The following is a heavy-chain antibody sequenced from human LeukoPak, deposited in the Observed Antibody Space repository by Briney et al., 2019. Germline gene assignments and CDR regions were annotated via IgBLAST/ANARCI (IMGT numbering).Heavy chain of an antibody. V-gene: IGHV4-39*07. J-gene: IGHJ1*01. D-gene: IGHD6-13*01. Sequence: SETLSLTCTVSGGSISSSSYYWGWIRQPPGKGLEWIGSIYYSGSTYYNPSLKSRVTISVDTSKNQFSLKLSSVTAADTAVYYCAGSFSSWYRYFQHWGQGTLVTVSS. CDR2: IYYSGST. CDR1: GGSISSSSYY. CDR3: AGSFSSWYRYFQH.